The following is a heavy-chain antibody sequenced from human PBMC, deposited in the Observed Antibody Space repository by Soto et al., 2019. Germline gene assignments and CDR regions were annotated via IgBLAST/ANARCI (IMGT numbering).Heavy chain of an antibody. CDR1: GYTFTNYA. V-gene: IGHV1-3*01. CDR3: ARDGAVSGNANFDY. D-gene: IGHD6-19*01. CDR2: INAGNGST. J-gene: IGHJ4*02. Sequence: ASVKVSCKASGYTFTNYAFHWVRQAPGQSLEWMGWINAGNGSTKYSQKFRDRVTITRDTSARTAYMELSSLRSEDTALYYCARDGAVSGNANFDYWGQGTLVTVSS.